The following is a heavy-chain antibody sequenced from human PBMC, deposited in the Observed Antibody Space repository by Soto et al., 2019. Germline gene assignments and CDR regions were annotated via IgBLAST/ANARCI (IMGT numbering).Heavy chain of an antibody. V-gene: IGHV4-31*03. CDR1: GGSISSGGYY. J-gene: IGHJ6*02. CDR3: ARGALWFGETYGMDV. CDR2: IYYSGST. D-gene: IGHD3-10*01. Sequence: SETLSLTCTVSGGSISSGGYYWSGIRQHPGKGLEWIGYIYYSGSTYYNPSLKSRVTISVDTSKNQFSLKLSSVTAADTAVYYCARGALWFGETYGMDVWGQGTTVTVSS.